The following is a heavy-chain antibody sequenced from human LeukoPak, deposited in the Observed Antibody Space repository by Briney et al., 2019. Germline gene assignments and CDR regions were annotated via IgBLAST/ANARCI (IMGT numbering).Heavy chain of an antibody. CDR1: GGSISSYY. CDR2: IYTSGST. J-gene: IGHJ4*02. D-gene: IGHD3-9*01. Sequence: SETLSLTCTVSGGSISSYYWSWIRQPAGKGLEWSGRIYTSGSTNYNPSLKSRVTMSVDTSKNQFYLKLSSVTAADTAVYYCARSYSHYDILTGYYNKYSFDYWGQGTLVTVSS. CDR3: ARSYSHYDILTGYYNKYSFDY. V-gene: IGHV4-4*07.